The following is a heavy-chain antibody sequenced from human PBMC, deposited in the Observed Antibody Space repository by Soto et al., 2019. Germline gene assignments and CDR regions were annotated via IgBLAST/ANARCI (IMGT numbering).Heavy chain of an antibody. J-gene: IGHJ4*02. CDR1: GYTFTIYD. Sequence: QVQLVQSGAEVKKPGASVKVSCKASGYTFTIYDINWVRQATGQRLEWMGWMNPNSGNTGYAQKFQGRVTMTRDTSISTAYMELNSLQSDDTAIYYCARSQGANLAFHDYWGQGTLVTVSS. CDR2: MNPNSGNT. CDR3: ARSQGANLAFHDY. D-gene: IGHD7-27*01. V-gene: IGHV1-8*01.